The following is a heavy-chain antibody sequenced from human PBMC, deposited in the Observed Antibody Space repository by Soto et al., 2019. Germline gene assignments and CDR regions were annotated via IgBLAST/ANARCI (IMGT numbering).Heavy chain of an antibody. CDR3: AHRVLRAVFGLVTTTAIYFDF. D-gene: IGHD3-3*01. V-gene: IGHV2-5*02. CDR2: IXWDDDK. J-gene: IGHJ4*02. Sequence: QITLNESGPTVVKPTETLTLTCTFSGFSLTTSGVGVGWVRXXXXXXXXXXAXIXWDDDKRYSTSLKSRLTITKDTSKNQVVLTMANVDPADTATYYCAHRVLRAVFGLVTTTAIYFDFWGQGTPVVVSS. CDR1: GFSLTTSGVG.